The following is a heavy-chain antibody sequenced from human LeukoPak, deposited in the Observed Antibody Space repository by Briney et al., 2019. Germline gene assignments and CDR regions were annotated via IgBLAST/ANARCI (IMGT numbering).Heavy chain of an antibody. CDR2: ISLNDGST. CDR1: GFTFRSYA. V-gene: IGHV3-23*01. J-gene: IGHJ4*02. Sequence: GGSLRLSCTASGFTFRSYAMNWVRRAPGKGLEWVSVISLNDGSTYYADSVRGRFTISRDNSKNTLSLQMNGLRAEDTAIYDCAKAMTSSTYYFDSWGQGTLVTVSS. D-gene: IGHD3-9*01. CDR3: AKAMTSSTYYFDS.